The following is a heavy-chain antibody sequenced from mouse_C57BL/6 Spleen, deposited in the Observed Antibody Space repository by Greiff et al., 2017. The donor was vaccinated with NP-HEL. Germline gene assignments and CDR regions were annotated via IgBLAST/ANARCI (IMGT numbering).Heavy chain of an antibody. CDR1: GFDIKDDY. D-gene: IGHD2-3*01. CDR2: IDPGNGDT. Sequence: VHVKQSGAELVRPGASVKLSCTASGFDIKDDYMHWVKQRPEQGLEWIGWIDPGNGDTEYASKFQGKATITADTSSNTAYLQLSSLTSEDTAVYYCTGVYDGYYEYFDYWGQGTTLTVSS. J-gene: IGHJ2*01. V-gene: IGHV14-4*01. CDR3: TGVYDGYYEYFDY.